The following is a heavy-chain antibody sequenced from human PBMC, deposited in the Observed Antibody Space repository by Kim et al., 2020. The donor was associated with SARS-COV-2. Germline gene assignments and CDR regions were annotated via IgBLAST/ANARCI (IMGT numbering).Heavy chain of an antibody. V-gene: IGHV4-61*01. J-gene: IGHJ4*02. CDR3: ARQRSSSWLKGGSDFDY. CDR2: IYYSGST. CDR1: GGSVSSGSYY. D-gene: IGHD6-13*01. Sequence: SETLSLTCTVSGGSVSSGSYYWSWIRQPPGKGLEWIGYIYYSGSTNYNPSLKSRVTISVDTSKNQFSLKLSSVTAADTAVYYCARQRSSSWLKGGSDFDYWGQGTLVTVSS.